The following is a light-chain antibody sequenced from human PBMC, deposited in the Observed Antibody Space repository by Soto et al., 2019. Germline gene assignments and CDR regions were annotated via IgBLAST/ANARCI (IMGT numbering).Light chain of an antibody. CDR2: EVS. CDR3: SSYTSSSPYV. J-gene: IGLJ1*01. CDR1: SSDVGGYNY. Sequence: QSALTQPAPVSGSPGQSITISCTGTSSDVGGYNYVSWYQQHPGKAPKLMIYEVSNRPSGVSNRFSGSKSGNTASLTISGLQAEDEADYYCSSYTSSSPYVFGTGTKVTAL. V-gene: IGLV2-14*01.